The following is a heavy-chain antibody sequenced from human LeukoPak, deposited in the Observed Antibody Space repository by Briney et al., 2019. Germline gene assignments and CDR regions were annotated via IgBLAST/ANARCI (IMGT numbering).Heavy chain of an antibody. CDR2: IYYSGST. J-gene: IGHJ4*02. CDR1: GDSLSRSTYS. CDR3: ARLRGQYDVLTGHYPSYFDY. Sequence: SETLSLTCSVSGDSLSRSTYSWGWIRQPPGKGLEWIGSIYYSGSTFYNPSLKSRVTMSVETSKNQFSLTLSSVTAADTAVYFCARLRGQYDVLTGHYPSYFDYWGEGTLVTVSS. V-gene: IGHV4-39*01. D-gene: IGHD3-9*01.